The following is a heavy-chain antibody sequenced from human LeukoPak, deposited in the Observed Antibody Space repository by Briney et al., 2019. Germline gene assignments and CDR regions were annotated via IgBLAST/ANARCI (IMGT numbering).Heavy chain of an antibody. CDR2: IYTSGST. CDR1: GGSISSYY. D-gene: IGHD6-13*01. J-gene: IGHJ4*02. Sequence: PSETLSLTCTVSGGSISSYYWSWIRQPPGEGLEWIGYIYTSGSTNYNPSLKSRVTISVDTSKNQFSLKLSSVTAADTAVYYCATTPGIAAAGALTWGQGTLVTVSS. V-gene: IGHV4-4*09. CDR3: ATTPGIAAAGALT.